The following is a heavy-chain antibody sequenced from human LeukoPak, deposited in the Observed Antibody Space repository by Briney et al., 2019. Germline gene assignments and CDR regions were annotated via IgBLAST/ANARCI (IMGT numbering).Heavy chain of an antibody. Sequence: TLSLTCTVSGGSISSGSYYWSWIRQPAGQGLEWIGRIYTSGSTNYNPSLKSRVTISVDTSKNQFSLKLSSVTAADTAVYYCARDGRYYDSSGSYAFDIWGQGTMVNVSS. D-gene: IGHD3-22*01. CDR1: GGSISSGSYY. CDR2: IYTSGST. CDR3: ARDGRYYDSSGSYAFDI. J-gene: IGHJ3*02. V-gene: IGHV4-61*02.